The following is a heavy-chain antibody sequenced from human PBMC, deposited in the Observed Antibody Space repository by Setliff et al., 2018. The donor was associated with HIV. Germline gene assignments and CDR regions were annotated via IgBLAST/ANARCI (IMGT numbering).Heavy chain of an antibody. V-gene: IGHV4-39*01. J-gene: IGHJ4*02. CDR2: IYYGGGT. CDR1: GGSINVNNYY. Sequence: SETLSLTCTVSGGSINVNNYYWGWVRQSPGKGLDYIGTIYYGGGTYYNPSLESRVTISADTSKNQFSLKLTSVTAADTAVYYCARQKKYRATKTGYFDSWGQGTLVTVSS. D-gene: IGHD7-27*01. CDR3: ARQKKYRATKTGYFDS.